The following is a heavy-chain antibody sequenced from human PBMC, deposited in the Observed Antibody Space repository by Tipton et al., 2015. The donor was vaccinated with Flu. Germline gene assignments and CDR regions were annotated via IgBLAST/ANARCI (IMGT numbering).Heavy chain of an antibody. D-gene: IGHD6-19*01. CDR1: GFTFSSYG. Sequence: SLRLSCAASGFTFSSYGMHWVRQAPGKGLEWVAFILYDGTNKYYADSVKGRFSISRDISKSTLYLQMNSLRADDTAVYYCAKVIPELVAGLDYWGQGTLVTVSS. CDR2: ILYDGTNK. CDR3: AKVIPELVAGLDY. J-gene: IGHJ4*02. V-gene: IGHV3-30*02.